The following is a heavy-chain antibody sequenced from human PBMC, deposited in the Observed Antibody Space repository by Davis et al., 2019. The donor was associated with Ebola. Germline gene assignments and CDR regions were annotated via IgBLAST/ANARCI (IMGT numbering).Heavy chain of an antibody. V-gene: IGHV1-2*02. J-gene: IGHJ4*02. D-gene: IGHD3-16*01. CDR3: ARSGEVHY. Sequence: ASVKVSCKASGYTFTGYYMHWVRQAPGRGLEWMGWINPHSGGTNYVQKFQGRVIMTRDTSISTAYMELTSLRSDDTAVYYCARSGEVHYWGQGTLVTVSS. CDR1: GYTFTGYY. CDR2: INPHSGGT.